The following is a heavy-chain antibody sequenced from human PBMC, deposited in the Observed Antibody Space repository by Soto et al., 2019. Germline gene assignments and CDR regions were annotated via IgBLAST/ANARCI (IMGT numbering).Heavy chain of an antibody. J-gene: IGHJ6*02. CDR2: IIPVFGTP. D-gene: IGHD3-10*01. Sequence: SVKVSCKASGGTFRTFAISWVLQAPGQGPEWMGGIIPVFGTPNYAQKFQGRVTITADESTSTAYMELSSLRSEDTAVYYCARGGSTMVRGPLVYGLDVWGQGTTVTVSS. V-gene: IGHV1-69*13. CDR3: ARGGSTMVRGPLVYGLDV. CDR1: GGTFRTFA.